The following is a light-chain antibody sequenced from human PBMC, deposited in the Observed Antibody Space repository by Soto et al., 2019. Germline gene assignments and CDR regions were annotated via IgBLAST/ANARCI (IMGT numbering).Light chain of an antibody. CDR1: SSDVGGYNY. CDR3: SSYTSSSTPYV. V-gene: IGLV2-14*01. Sequence: QSPLTQPACVSGSPGQSSTISCTGTSSDVGGYNYVSWYQQHPGKAPKLMIYEVSNRPSGVSNRFSGSKSGNTASLTISGLQAEDEADYYCSSYTSSSTPYVFGTGTKVTVL. CDR2: EVS. J-gene: IGLJ1*01.